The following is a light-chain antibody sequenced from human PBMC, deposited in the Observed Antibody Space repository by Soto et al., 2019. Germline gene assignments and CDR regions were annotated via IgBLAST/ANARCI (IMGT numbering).Light chain of an antibody. CDR1: SSDVGGYNY. J-gene: IGLJ3*02. V-gene: IGLV2-14*01. CDR2: DVS. Sequence: QSALTQPASVSGSPGQSITISCTGTSSDVGGYNYVSWYQQHPGKAPKLMIYDVSNRPSGVSNRFSGSKSANTASLTISGLQAEDAANYYCSSYTTSSTLVFGGGTQLTVL. CDR3: SSYTTSSTLV.